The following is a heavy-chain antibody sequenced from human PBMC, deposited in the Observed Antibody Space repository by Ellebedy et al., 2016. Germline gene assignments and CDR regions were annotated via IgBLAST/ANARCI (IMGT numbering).Heavy chain of an antibody. J-gene: IGHJ4*02. D-gene: IGHD2-8*01. CDR2: IKQDGSEK. Sequence: GESLKISCAASGFTFSSYWMSWVRQAPGKGLEWVANIKQDGSEKYYVDSVKGRFTISRDNAKNSLYLQMNSLRAEDTAVYYCARDGIKLMVYANSRFDSWGQGTLVTVSS. CDR3: ARDGIKLMVYANSRFDS. CDR1: GFTFSSYW. V-gene: IGHV3-7*01.